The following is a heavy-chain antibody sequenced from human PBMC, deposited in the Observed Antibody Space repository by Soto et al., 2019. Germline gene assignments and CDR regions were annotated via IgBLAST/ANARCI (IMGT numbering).Heavy chain of an antibody. CDR1: GFTFSSYS. D-gene: IGHD3-10*01. Sequence: GGSLRLSCAASGFTFSSYSMNWVRQAPGKGLEWVSSISSSSSYIYYADSVKGRFTISRDNAKNSLYLQMNSLRAEDTAVYYCATKNVDRITMVRGVITEYFDYWGQGTLVTVSS. V-gene: IGHV3-21*01. CDR3: ATKNVDRITMVRGVITEYFDY. CDR2: ISSSSSYI. J-gene: IGHJ4*02.